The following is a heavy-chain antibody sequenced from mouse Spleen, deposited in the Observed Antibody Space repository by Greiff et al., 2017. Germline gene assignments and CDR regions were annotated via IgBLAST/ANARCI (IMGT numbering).Heavy chain of an antibody. J-gene: IGHJ3*01. V-gene: IGHV2-9*02. CDR2: IWAGGST. CDR1: GFSLTSYG. CDR3: ARDRAYGNYRFAY. Sequence: VKLVESGPGLVAPSQSLSITCTVSGFSLTSYGVHWVRQPPGKGLEWLGVIWAGGSTNYNSALMSRLSISKDNSKSQVFLKMNSLQTDDTAMYYCARDRAYGNYRFAYWGQGTLVTVSA. D-gene: IGHD2-1*01.